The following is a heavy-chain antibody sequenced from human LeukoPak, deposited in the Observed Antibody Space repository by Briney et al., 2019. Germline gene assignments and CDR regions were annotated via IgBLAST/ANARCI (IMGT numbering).Heavy chain of an antibody. Sequence: PSETLSLTCAVYGGSFSGYYWSWIRQPPGKGLEWIGEINHSGSTNYNPSLKSRVTISVDTSKNQFSLKLSSVTAADTAVYYCARARYSGSYYADYWGQGTLVTVSS. J-gene: IGHJ4*02. CDR2: INHSGST. D-gene: IGHD1-26*01. CDR3: ARARYSGSYYADY. CDR1: GGSFSGYY. V-gene: IGHV4-34*01.